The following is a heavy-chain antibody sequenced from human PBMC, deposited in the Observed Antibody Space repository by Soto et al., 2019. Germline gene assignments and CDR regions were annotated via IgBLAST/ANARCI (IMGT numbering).Heavy chain of an antibody. D-gene: IGHD3-22*01. J-gene: IGHJ4*02. V-gene: IGHV3-30*18. CDR2: ISYDGSNK. CDR3: AKDLDYYDSSGPPDY. Sequence: ESGGGVVQPGRSLRLSCAASGFTFSSYGMHWVRQAPGKGLEWVAVISYDGSNKYYADSVKGRFTISRDNSKNTLYLQMNSLRAEDTAVYYCAKDLDYYDSSGPPDYWGQGTLVTVSS. CDR1: GFTFSSYG.